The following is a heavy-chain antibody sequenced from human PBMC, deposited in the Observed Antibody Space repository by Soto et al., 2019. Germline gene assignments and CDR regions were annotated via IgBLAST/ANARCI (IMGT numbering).Heavy chain of an antibody. CDR3: ARDRFEVVTAYYYSYGTDV. CDR2: ISYDGSNK. J-gene: IGHJ6*02. Sequence: QVQLVESGGGVVQPGRSLRLSCAASGFTFSSYAMHWVRQAPGKGLEWVAVISYDGSNKYYADSVKGRFTISRDNSKNTLYLQMNSLRAEDTAVYYCARDRFEVVTAYYYSYGTDVWGQGTTVTVSS. D-gene: IGHD2-21*02. V-gene: IGHV3-30-3*01. CDR1: GFTFSSYA.